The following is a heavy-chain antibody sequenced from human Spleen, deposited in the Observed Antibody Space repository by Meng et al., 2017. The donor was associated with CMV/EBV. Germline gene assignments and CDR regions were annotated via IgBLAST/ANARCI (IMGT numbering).Heavy chain of an antibody. J-gene: IGHJ6*02. CDR1: GFTFSSYD. V-gene: IGHV3-13*01. D-gene: IGHD3-3*01. CDR2: IGTAGDT. Sequence: GGSLRLSCAASGFTFSSYDMHWVRQATGKGLEWVSAIGTAGDTYYPGSVKGRFTISRENAKNSLYLQMNSLRAGDTAVYYCARDYQDNTDFWSAPPHMDVWGQGTTVTVSS. CDR3: ARDYQDNTDFWSAPPHMDV.